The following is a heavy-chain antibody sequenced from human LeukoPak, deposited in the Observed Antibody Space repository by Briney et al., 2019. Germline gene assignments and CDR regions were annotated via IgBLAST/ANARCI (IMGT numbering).Heavy chain of an antibody. Sequence: GRSLRLSCAASGFTFSSYGMHWVRQAPGKGQEWVAVISYDGSNKYYADSVKGRFTISRDNSKNTLYLQMNSLRAEDTAVYYCAKGGWLQAYYYYYMDVWGKGTTVTVSS. D-gene: IGHD3-22*01. CDR1: GFTFSSYG. CDR2: ISYDGSNK. V-gene: IGHV3-30*18. CDR3: AKGGWLQAYYYYYMDV. J-gene: IGHJ6*03.